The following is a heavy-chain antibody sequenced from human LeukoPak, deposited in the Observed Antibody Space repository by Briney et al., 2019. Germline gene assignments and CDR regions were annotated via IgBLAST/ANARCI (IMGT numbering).Heavy chain of an antibody. V-gene: IGHV4-4*07. J-gene: IGHJ3*02. CDR1: GGSISSYY. D-gene: IGHD4-23*01. CDR2: IYASGST. Sequence: SETLSLTCSVSGGSISSYYWSWIRQPAGKGLEWIGRIYASGSTNYNPSLKSRVTMSVDTSKNQFSLKLSSVTAADTAVYYCAREAVVTPPLNAFDIWGQGTMVTVSS. CDR3: AREAVVTPPLNAFDI.